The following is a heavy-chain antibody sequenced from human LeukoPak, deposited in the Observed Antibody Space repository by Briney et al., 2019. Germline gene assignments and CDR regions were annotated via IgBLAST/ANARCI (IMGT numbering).Heavy chain of an antibody. CDR1: GGSISSGSYY. J-gene: IGHJ4*02. Sequence: SETLSLTCTVSGGSISSGSYYWSWIRQPAGKGLEWIGRIYTSGSTNYNPSLKSRVTISVDTSKNQFSLKLSSVTAADTAVYYCARVPPSNEYYFDYWGQGTLVTVSS. V-gene: IGHV4-61*02. D-gene: IGHD4-11*01. CDR3: ARVPPSNEYYFDY. CDR2: IYTSGST.